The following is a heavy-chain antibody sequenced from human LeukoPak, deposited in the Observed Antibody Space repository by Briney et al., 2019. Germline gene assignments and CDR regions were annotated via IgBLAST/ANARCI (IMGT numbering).Heavy chain of an antibody. D-gene: IGHD1-26*01. CDR2: ISGSSSYI. CDR3: ARDPYSGNYGAYYYYYMDV. V-gene: IGHV3-21*06. J-gene: IGHJ6*03. Sequence: GGSLRLSCAASGFTFSSYSMNWVRQAPGKGLEWVSSISGSSSYIYYADSVKGRFTISRHNAKNSLYLQMDSLRVEDTAEYYCARDPYSGNYGAYYYYYMDVWGKGTTVTVSS. CDR1: GFTFSSYS.